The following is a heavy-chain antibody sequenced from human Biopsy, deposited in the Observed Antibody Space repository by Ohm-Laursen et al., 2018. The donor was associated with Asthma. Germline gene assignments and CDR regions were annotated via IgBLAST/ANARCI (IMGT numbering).Heavy chain of an antibody. CDR3: ARAVDYSHYYGIDV. V-gene: IGHV1-18*01. Sequence: ASVSVSCPTSGYTFHSAGITWVRQAPGQGLEWMGWISVYNGNTKVAQKLQDRVTMITDTSTSTAYMELRSLRSDDTAVYFCARAVDYSHYYGIDVWGQGTTVTVS. J-gene: IGHJ6*02. CDR1: GYTFHSAG. CDR2: ISVYNGNT. D-gene: IGHD3-10*01.